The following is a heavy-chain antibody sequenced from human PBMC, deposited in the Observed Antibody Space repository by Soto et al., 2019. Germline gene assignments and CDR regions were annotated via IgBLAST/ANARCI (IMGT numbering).Heavy chain of an antibody. D-gene: IGHD6-19*01. CDR3: AKDSPYSSAY. V-gene: IGHV4-39*02. J-gene: IGHJ4*02. CDR1: GDSISSSSYY. Sequence: PSETLSLTCTVSGDSISSSSYYWDWIRQPPGKGLEWIGSIYYSGSTYYNPSLKSRVTISVDTSKNQFSLNVRSVTAADTAVYYCAKDSPYSSAYWGQGTLVTVSS. CDR2: IYYSGST.